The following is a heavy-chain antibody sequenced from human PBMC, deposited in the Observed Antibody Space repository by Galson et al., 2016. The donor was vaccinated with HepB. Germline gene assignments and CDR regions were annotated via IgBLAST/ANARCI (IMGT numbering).Heavy chain of an antibody. V-gene: IGHV3-7*02. CDR1: GFTFSNFW. J-gene: IGHJ6*02. CDR2: INDHGSEQ. D-gene: IGHD2-2*01. CDR3: ATVPAIGMDV. Sequence: SLRLSCAASGFTFSNFWMAWVRQAPGKGLEWVANINDHGSEQYYVDSVKGRFTISRDNAKNSVYLQMNSLRAEDTAVYYCATVPAIGMDVWGQGTTVTVSS.